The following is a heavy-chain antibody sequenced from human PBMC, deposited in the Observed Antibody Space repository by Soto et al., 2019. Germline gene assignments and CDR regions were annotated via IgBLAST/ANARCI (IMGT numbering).Heavy chain of an antibody. Sequence: PSETQSLTCTVSGGSISSYYWIWIRQPAGKGLEWIGRIYTSGSTNYNPSLKSRVTMSVDTSKNQFSLKLSSVTAADTAVYYCARACSSNSCYDVFDYWGQGTLVTVSS. CDR2: IYTSGST. CDR3: ARACSSNSCYDVFDY. CDR1: GGSISSYY. V-gene: IGHV4-4*07. D-gene: IGHD2-2*01. J-gene: IGHJ4*02.